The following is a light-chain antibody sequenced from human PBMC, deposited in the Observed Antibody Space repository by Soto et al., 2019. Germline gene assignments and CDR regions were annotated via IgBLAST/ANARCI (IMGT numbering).Light chain of an antibody. CDR2: SNN. CDR3: AAWDDSLNGHYV. CDR1: NSNIGSNT. J-gene: IGLJ1*01. V-gene: IGLV1-44*01. Sequence: QSVLTQPPSASGTPGQRVTISCSGSNSNIGSNTVNWYQQLPGTAPKLLIYSNNQRPSGVPDRFSGSKSGTSASLAISGLQSDDEADYCCAAWDDSLNGHYVFGTGTKVTVL.